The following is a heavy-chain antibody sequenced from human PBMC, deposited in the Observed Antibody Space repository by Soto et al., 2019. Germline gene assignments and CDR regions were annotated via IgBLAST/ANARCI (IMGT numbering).Heavy chain of an antibody. CDR1: GFSLGNYG. J-gene: IGHJ4*02. V-gene: IGHV3-30*18. CDR3: VKTDDSSGWGGDY. D-gene: IGHD6-19*01. CDR2: ISYDAKAA. Sequence: GGSLRLSCGASGFSLGNYGMQWVRQAPGKGLEGVALISYDAKAAYYADSVKGRFTISRDNSKKTVSLQMNSLRPEDTALYYCVKTDDSSGWGGDYWGQVPMVTVSS.